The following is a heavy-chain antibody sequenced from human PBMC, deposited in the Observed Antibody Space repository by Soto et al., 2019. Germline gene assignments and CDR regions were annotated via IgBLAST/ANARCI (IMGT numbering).Heavy chain of an antibody. V-gene: IGHV4-34*01. CDR2: INHSGST. CDR3: ARASERGYYYGMDV. D-gene: IGHD1-1*01. CDR1: GGSFSGYY. J-gene: IGHJ6*02. Sequence: SETLSLTCAVYGGSFSGYYWSWIRQPPGKGLEWIGEINHSGSTNYNPSLKSRVTISVDTSKNQFSLKLSSVTAADTAVYYCARASERGYYYGMDVWGQGTTVTVS.